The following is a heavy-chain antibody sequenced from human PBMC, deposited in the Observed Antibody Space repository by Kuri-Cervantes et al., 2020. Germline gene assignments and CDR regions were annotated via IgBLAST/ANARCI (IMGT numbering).Heavy chain of an antibody. Sequence: SVKVSCKASGGTFSSYAISWVRQAPGQGLEWMGGIIPILGTANYAQKFQDRVTITTDESTSTAYMELSSLRSEDTAVYYCARTYSSTWNWFDPWGQGTLVTVSS. CDR2: IIPILGTA. CDR3: ARTYSSTWNWFDP. V-gene: IGHV1-69*05. D-gene: IGHD6-13*01. CDR1: GGTFSSYA. J-gene: IGHJ5*02.